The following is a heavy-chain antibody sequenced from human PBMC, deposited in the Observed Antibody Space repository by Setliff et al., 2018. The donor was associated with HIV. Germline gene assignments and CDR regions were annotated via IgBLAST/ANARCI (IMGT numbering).Heavy chain of an antibody. Sequence: ETLSLTCTVSGGSVSSYYWSWIRQPPGKGLEWIGYIYTSGSTNYNPSLKSRVTISVDTSKNQFSLKLSSVTAADTAAYYCASFSGYDYYFDYWGQGTLVTVSS. D-gene: IGHD5-12*01. CDR3: ASFSGYDYYFDY. V-gene: IGHV4-4*09. J-gene: IGHJ4*02. CDR1: GGSVSSYY. CDR2: IYTSGST.